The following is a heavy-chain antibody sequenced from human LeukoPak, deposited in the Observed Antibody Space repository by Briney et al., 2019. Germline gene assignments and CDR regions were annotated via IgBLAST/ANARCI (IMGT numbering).Heavy chain of an antibody. V-gene: IGHV3-23*01. CDR1: GFTFSSYA. D-gene: IGHD2-2*01. J-gene: IGHJ4*02. Sequence: GGCLRLSCAVSGFTFSSYAMSWVRQAPGKGLEWVSAISGGGGGTFYADSVKGRFTISRDNSNNTLYLQMNSLRAEDTAVYYCAKNPALYCTSATCYFDYWGQGTLVTVSS. CDR2: ISGGGGGT. CDR3: AKNPALYCTSATCYFDY.